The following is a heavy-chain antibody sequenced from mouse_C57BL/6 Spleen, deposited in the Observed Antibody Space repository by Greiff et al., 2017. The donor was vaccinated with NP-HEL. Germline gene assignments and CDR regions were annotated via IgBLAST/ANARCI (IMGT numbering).Heavy chain of an antibody. D-gene: IGHD1-1*01. CDR3: ARSRGTTVVAKEWFAY. Sequence: QVQLKESGPELVKPGASVKISCKASGYTFTDYYINWVKQRPGQGLEWIGWIFPGSGSTYYNEKFKGKATLTVDKSSSTAYMLLSSLTSEDSAVYFCARSRGTTVVAKEWFAYWGQGTLVTVSA. V-gene: IGHV1-75*01. CDR2: IFPGSGST. J-gene: IGHJ3*01. CDR1: GYTFTDYY.